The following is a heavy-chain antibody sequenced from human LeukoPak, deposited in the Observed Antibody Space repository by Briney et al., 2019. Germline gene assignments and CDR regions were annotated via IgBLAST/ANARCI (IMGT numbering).Heavy chain of an antibody. Sequence: ASVKVSCKASGYTFTGYYMHWVRQAPGQGLEWMGWINPNSGGTNYAQKFQGRVTMTRDTSISTAYMELSRLRSDDTAVYYCARAADILRAFDYWGQGTLVTVSS. CDR2: INPNSGGT. CDR1: GYTFTGYY. CDR3: ARAADILRAFDY. D-gene: IGHD3-9*01. V-gene: IGHV1-2*02. J-gene: IGHJ4*02.